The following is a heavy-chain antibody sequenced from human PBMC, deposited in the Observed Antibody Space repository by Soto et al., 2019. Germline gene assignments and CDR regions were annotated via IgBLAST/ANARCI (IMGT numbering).Heavy chain of an antibody. V-gene: IGHV4-4*07. D-gene: IGHD3-3*01. CDR2: IYSSGGT. J-gene: IGHJ5*02. CDR1: GGAISGYY. Sequence: QVQLQESGPGLVKPSETLSLTCTVSGGAISGYYWTWIRQPAGKGLEWIGRIYSSGGTKYNPSLPSLVTMSLDTSKNQFSLILSSVTAADTAVYYCARGQRFSDSFDPWGQGTLVTVSS. CDR3: ARGQRFSDSFDP.